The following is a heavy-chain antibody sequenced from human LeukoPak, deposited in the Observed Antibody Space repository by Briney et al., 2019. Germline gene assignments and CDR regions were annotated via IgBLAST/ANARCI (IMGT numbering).Heavy chain of an antibody. CDR2: ISYDGSNK. Sequence: PGGSLRLSCAASGFTFSSYAKHWVRQAPGKGLEWVAVISYDGSNKYYADSVKGRFTISRDNSKNTLYLQMNSLRAEDTAVYYCARDVPDIVLMVYATAYYFDYWGQGTLVTVSS. J-gene: IGHJ4*02. CDR1: GFTFSSYA. D-gene: IGHD2-8*01. V-gene: IGHV3-30*04. CDR3: ARDVPDIVLMVYATAYYFDY.